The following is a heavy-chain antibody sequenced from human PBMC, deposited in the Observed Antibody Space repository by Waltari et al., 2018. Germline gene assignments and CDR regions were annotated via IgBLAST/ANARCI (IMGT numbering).Heavy chain of an antibody. J-gene: IGHJ5*02. CDR3: ARDRGRGLYLDA. V-gene: IGHV4-4*02. CDR1: GDAVTSPNW. Sequence: QLQLQVSGPGLVKPSGTLSLSCAVPGDAVTSPNWWSWVRQSPQRGLEWIGQVLSTGKTNYSPSFASRVTMSLDASNIQFSLKVTSATAADTAVYYCARDRGRGLYLDAWGPGTLVTVSP. D-gene: IGHD2-15*01. CDR2: VLSTGKT.